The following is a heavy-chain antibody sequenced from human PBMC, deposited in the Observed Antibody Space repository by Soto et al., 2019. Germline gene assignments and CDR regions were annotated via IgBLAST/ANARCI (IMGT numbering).Heavy chain of an antibody. J-gene: IGHJ6*02. Sequence: GASVKVSCKAAGYTFTTYGINWVRQAPGQGLEWMGWISPYNGDTNYAQNLQGRVTTTTDTSTRTAYMELRSLISDDTAVYYCAREVGHMDVWGQGTTVTVSS. CDR2: ISPYNGDT. V-gene: IGHV1-18*04. D-gene: IGHD1-26*01. CDR3: AREVGHMDV. CDR1: GYTFTTYG.